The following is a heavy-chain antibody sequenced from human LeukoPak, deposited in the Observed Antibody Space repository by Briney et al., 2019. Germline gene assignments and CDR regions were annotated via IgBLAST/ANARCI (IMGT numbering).Heavy chain of an antibody. CDR1: GFTFSAYY. CDR2: INTDGGST. Sequence: GGSLRLSCAASGFTFSAYYMNWIRQAPGKGLVWVSRINTDGGSTTYADSVKGRFTISRDNAKNTLYLQMNSLRAEDTAVYYCGRGFSIVPAGIPDYWGLGTLVTVSS. CDR3: GRGFSIVPAGIPDY. V-gene: IGHV3-74*01. J-gene: IGHJ4*02. D-gene: IGHD2-2*02.